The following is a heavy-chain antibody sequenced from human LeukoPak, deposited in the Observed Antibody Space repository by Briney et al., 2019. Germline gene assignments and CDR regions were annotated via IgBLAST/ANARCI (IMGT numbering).Heavy chain of an antibody. CDR3: ARIKTGYDAFDI. V-gene: IGHV4-59*01. CDR1: GGSISSYY. D-gene: IGHD1-14*01. CDR2: IYYSGST. J-gene: IGHJ3*02. Sequence: SETLSLTCTVSGGSISSYYWSWIRQPPGKGLEWIGYIYYSGSTNYNPSLKSRVTISVDTSKNQFSLKLSSVTAADTAVYYCARIKTGYDAFDIWGQGTMVTVSS.